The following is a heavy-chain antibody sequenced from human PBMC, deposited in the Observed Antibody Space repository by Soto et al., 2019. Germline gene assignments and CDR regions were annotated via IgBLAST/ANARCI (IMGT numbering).Heavy chain of an antibody. V-gene: IGHV4-34*01. CDR3: ASARSGYYTTWGVTHWFDP. CDR1: GGSFSGYY. Sequence: SETLSLTCAVYGGSFSGYYWSWIRQPPGKGLEWIGVINHSGSTDYNPSLKSRVTISVDTSKNQFSLKLTSVTAADTAVYYCASARSGYYTTWGVTHWFDPWGQGTLVTVS. J-gene: IGHJ5*02. CDR2: INHSGST. D-gene: IGHD3-3*01.